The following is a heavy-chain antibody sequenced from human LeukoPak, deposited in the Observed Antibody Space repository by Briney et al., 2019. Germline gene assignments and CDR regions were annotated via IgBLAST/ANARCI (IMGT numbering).Heavy chain of an antibody. D-gene: IGHD5-24*01. Sequence: AASVKVSCKASGGTFSSYAISWVRQAPGQGLEWMGGIIPMFGIANYAQKFQGRVTITADKSTSTAYMELSSLRSEDTAVYYCARDRRGDGYNWDDAFDIWGQGTMVTVSS. V-gene: IGHV1-69*17. CDR1: GGTFSSYA. CDR3: ARDRRGDGYNWDDAFDI. J-gene: IGHJ3*02. CDR2: IIPMFGIA.